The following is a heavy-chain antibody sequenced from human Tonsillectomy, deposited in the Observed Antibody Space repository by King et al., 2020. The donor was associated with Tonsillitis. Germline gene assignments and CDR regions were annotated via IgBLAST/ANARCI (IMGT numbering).Heavy chain of an antibody. Sequence: VQLQQWGARLLKPSETLSRTCAVFGGSFSGYSWSWIRQSPGKGLEWSGEINHSGSTNYNPSLKSRVTISVDTSKNQFSLKLSSVTAADTAVYYCARGRLGSCSGGSCLFDYWGQGTLVTVSS. V-gene: IGHV4-34*01. CDR2: INHSGST. CDR1: GGSFSGYS. CDR3: ARGRLGSCSGGSCLFDY. J-gene: IGHJ4*02. D-gene: IGHD2-15*01.